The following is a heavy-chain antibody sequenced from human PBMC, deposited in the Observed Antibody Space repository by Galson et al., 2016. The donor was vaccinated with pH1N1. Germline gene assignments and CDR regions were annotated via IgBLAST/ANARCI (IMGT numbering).Heavy chain of an antibody. V-gene: IGHV3-66*02. Sequence: SLRLSCAVFGFSVSKNYMSWVRQAPGKGLEWVAVVYGDGRTFYGDSVKGRFTVSGDNWRNTVYLQMTSLRPEDTAVYFCATRHSEGRWDNWGQGTLVTVSS. D-gene: IGHD1-26*01. CDR1: GFSVSKNY. CDR3: ATRHSEGRWDN. CDR2: VYGDGRT. J-gene: IGHJ4*02.